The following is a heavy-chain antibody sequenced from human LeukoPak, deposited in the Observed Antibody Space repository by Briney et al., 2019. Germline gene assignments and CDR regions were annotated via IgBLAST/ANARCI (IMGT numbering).Heavy chain of an antibody. J-gene: IGHJ3*02. CDR2: ISSSSSYI. CDR3: ARARPSLSGYDVADAFDI. D-gene: IGHD5-12*01. Sequence: IPGGSLRLSCAASGFTFSSYSMNWVRQAPGKGLEWVSSISSSSSYIYYAASVKGRFTISRDNAKNSLYLQMNSLRAEDTVVYYCARARPSLSGYDVADAFDIWGQGTMVTVSS. CDR1: GFTFSSYS. V-gene: IGHV3-21*01.